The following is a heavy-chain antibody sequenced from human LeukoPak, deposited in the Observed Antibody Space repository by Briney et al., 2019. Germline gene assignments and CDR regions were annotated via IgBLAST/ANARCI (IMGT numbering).Heavy chain of an antibody. D-gene: IGHD3-10*01. Sequence: SETLSLTCTVSGGSLSSSSYYWGWIRQPPGKGLEWIGSIYYSGSTYYNPSLKSRVTISVDTSKNQFSLKLSSVTAADTAVYYCAVEFLGYGSGSYFDYWGQGTLVTVSS. CDR2: IYYSGST. J-gene: IGHJ4*02. V-gene: IGHV4-39*01. CDR3: AVEFLGYGSGSYFDY. CDR1: GGSLSSSSYY.